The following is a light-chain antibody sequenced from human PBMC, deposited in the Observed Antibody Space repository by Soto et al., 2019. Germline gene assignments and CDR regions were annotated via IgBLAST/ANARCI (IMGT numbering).Light chain of an antibody. V-gene: IGKV3-20*01. CDR2: GAS. Sequence: EFVLTQSPGTLSLSPGERATLSCRASQSVSRSYLAWYQLKPGQAPRLLIYGASSRATGIPDRFSGSGSGTDFTLTISRLEPEDFAVYYCQQYGSSTYTFGQGTKVDI. CDR1: QSVSRSY. J-gene: IGKJ2*01. CDR3: QQYGSSTYT.